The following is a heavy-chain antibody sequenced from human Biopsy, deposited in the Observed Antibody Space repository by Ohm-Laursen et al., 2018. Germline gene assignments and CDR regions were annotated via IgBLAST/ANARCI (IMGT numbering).Heavy chain of an antibody. D-gene: IGHD5-12*01. Sequence: TLSLTWTVSGVSINGGRYYWNWIRHHPGKGLEWIGNIFYSANTYYNPSLKSRVTISVDTSKNQFSLKLSSVTAADTAVYYCARLGSGDYFPTFFDFWGQRALVTVSS. J-gene: IGHJ4*02. V-gene: IGHV4-31*02. CDR3: ARLGSGDYFPTFFDF. CDR1: GVSINGGRYY. CDR2: IFYSANT.